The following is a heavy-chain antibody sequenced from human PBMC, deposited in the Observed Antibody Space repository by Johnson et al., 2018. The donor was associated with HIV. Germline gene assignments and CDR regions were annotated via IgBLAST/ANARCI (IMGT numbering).Heavy chain of an antibody. V-gene: IGHV3-NL1*01. J-gene: IGHJ3*02. Sequence: QMLLVESGGGVVQPGGSLRLSCAASGFTFSSYGMHWVRQAPGKGLEWVSVIYSGGSTYYADSVKGRFTISRDNSRNTLYLQMNSLRAEDTAVYYCARVPWSLDAFDIWGQGTMVTVSS. CDR2: IYSGGST. CDR3: ARVPWSLDAFDI. CDR1: GFTFSSYG. D-gene: IGHD2-15*01.